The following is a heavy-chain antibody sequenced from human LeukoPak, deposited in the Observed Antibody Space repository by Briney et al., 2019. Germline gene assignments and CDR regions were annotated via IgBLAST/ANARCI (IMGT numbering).Heavy chain of an antibody. V-gene: IGHV1-46*01. D-gene: IGHD1-26*01. Sequence: GASVKVSCKASGYTFTSYYMHWVRQAPGQGLEWMGIINPSGGSTSYAQKFQGRVTMTRDTSTSTIYMELSSLRSEDTAVYYCARVGATTDFDYWGQGTLVTVSS. J-gene: IGHJ4*02. CDR1: GYTFTSYY. CDR3: ARVGATTDFDY. CDR2: INPSGGST.